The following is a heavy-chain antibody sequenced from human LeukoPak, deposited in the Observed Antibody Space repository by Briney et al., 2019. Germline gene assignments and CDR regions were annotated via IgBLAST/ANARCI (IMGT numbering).Heavy chain of an antibody. CDR1: GGSISSSSYY. CDR2: IYYSGST. D-gene: IGHD5-12*01. V-gene: IGHV4-39*07. CDR3: ARGHSGVDIVAHSLYYFDY. Sequence: PSETLSLTCTVSGGSISSSSYYWGWVRQPPGKGLEWIGSIYYSGSTNYNPSLKSRVTISVDTSKNQFSLKLSSVTAADTAVYYCARGHSGVDIVAHSLYYFDYWGQGTLVTVSS. J-gene: IGHJ4*02.